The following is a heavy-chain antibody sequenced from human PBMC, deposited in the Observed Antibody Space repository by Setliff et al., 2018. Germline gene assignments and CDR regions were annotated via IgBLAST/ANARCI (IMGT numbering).Heavy chain of an antibody. CDR3: ARVPRIIIMVGVISHYYYMDV. CDR2: ISTSGSYI. V-gene: IGHV3-21*01. D-gene: IGHD3-3*02. Sequence: GGSLRLSCAASGFTFSSYSMNWVRQAPGKGLEWVSSISTSGSYIYYVDSVKGRFTISRDNAKNSLYLQMNSLRAEDTAVYFCARVPRIIIMVGVISHYYYMDVWGKGTTVTVSS. CDR1: GFTFSSYS. J-gene: IGHJ6*03.